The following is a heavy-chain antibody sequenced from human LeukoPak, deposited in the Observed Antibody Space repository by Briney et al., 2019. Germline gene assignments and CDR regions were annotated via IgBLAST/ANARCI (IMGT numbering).Heavy chain of an antibody. CDR3: ARGVTAAGHFDY. D-gene: IGHD6-13*01. CDR1: GGSISSSSYY. J-gene: IGHJ4*02. CDR2: IYTSGST. V-gene: IGHV4-61*02. Sequence: PSETLSLTCTVSGGSISSSSYYWSWIRQPAGKGLEWIGRIYTSGSTTYNPSLKSRVTISVDTSKNQFSPILSSVTATDTALYYCARGVTAAGHFDYWGQGTLVTVSS.